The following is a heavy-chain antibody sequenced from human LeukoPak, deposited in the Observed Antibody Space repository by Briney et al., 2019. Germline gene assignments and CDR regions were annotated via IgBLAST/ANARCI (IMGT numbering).Heavy chain of an antibody. V-gene: IGHV3-21*01. D-gene: IGHD4-17*01. CDR3: ARDPSMTTAFDY. CDR2: ISSSSSYI. Sequence: PGGPLRLSCAASGFTFSSYSMNWVRQAPGKGLEWVSSISSSSSYIYYADSVKGRFTISRDNAKNSLYLQMNSLRAEDTAVYYCARDPSMTTAFDYWGQGTLVTVSS. J-gene: IGHJ4*02. CDR1: GFTFSSYS.